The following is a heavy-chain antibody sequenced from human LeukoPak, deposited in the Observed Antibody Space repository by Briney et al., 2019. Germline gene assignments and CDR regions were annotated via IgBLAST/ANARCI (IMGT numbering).Heavy chain of an antibody. CDR2: IHYSAST. D-gene: IGHD1-26*01. J-gene: IGHJ4*02. CDR1: GRSISSSCYY. V-gene: IGHV4-39*01. Sequence: SDTLSLTRTVSGRSISSSCYYWGRLRQPPGKGLEWIGTIHYSASTYYNPSLKSRVTISVDTSKTQFSVKLSSVTAADTDVYYCARHTSGSSFDCWGQGTLVTVPS. CDR3: ARHTSGSSFDC.